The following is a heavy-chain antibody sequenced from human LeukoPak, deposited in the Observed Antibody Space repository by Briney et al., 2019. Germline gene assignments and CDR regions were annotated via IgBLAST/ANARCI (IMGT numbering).Heavy chain of an antibody. J-gene: IGHJ4*02. V-gene: IGHV4-59*11. D-gene: IGHD3-3*01. CDR2: IYYSGST. Sequence: KSSETLSLTCTVSGGSISSHYWSWIRQPPGKGLEWIGYIYYSGSTNYNPSLKSRVTISVDTSKNQFSLKLSSVTAADTAVYYCARANYDFWSGYYPFDYWGQGTLVTVSS. CDR3: ARANYDFWSGYYPFDY. CDR1: GGSISSHY.